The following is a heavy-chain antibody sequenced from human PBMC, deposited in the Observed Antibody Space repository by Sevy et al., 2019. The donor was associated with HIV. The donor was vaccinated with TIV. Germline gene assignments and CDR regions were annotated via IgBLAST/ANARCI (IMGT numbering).Heavy chain of an antibody. D-gene: IGHD3-22*01. J-gene: IGHJ4*02. CDR1: GFTFSSYE. CDR2: ISSSGSTI. V-gene: IGHV3-48*03. Sequence: GGFLRLSCAASGFTFSSYEMNWVRQAPGKGLEWVSYISSSGSTIYYADSVKGRFTISRDNAKNSLYLQMNSLRAEDTAVYYCAREDYYDSSGYSPFDYWGQGTLVTVSS. CDR3: AREDYYDSSGYSPFDY.